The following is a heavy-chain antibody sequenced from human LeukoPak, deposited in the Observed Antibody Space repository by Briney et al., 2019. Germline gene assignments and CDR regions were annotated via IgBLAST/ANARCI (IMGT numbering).Heavy chain of an antibody. CDR2: INPNSGGT. CDR3: ARAPSRQPFDY. J-gene: IGHJ4*02. D-gene: IGHD1-1*01. Sequence: GASVKVSCKASGYTFTSYDINWVRQAPGQGLEWMGWINPNSGGTNYAQKFQGRVTMTRDTSISTAYMELSRLRSDDTAVYYCARAPSRQPFDYWGQGTLVTVSS. V-gene: IGHV1-2*02. CDR1: GYTFTSYD.